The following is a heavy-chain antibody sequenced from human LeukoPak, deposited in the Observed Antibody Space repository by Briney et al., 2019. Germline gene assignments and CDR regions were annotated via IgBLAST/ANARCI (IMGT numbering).Heavy chain of an antibody. J-gene: IGHJ3*02. CDR2: INHSGST. Sequence: SETLSLTCTVSGGSISSYYWSWIRQPPGKGLEWIGEINHSGSTNYNPSLKSRVTISVDTSKNQFSLKLSSVTAADTAVYYCARGRDYYDSSGYYYSRMNAFDIWGQGTMVTVSS. CDR1: GGSISSYY. D-gene: IGHD3-22*01. V-gene: IGHV4-34*01. CDR3: ARGRDYYDSSGYYYSRMNAFDI.